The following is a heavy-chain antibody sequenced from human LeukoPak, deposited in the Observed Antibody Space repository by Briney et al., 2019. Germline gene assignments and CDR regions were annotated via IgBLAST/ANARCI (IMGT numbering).Heavy chain of an antibody. CDR3: ARGVAVAGIDY. CDR1: GYTFTYRY. V-gene: IGHV1-45*03. CDR2: ITPFNGNT. Sequence: GSSVKVSCKASGYTFTYRYLHWVRQAPRQALEWMGWITPFNGNTNYAQKFQDRVTITRDRSMSTAYMELSSLRSDDTAVYYCARGVAVAGIDYWGQGTLVTVSS. D-gene: IGHD6-19*01. J-gene: IGHJ4*02.